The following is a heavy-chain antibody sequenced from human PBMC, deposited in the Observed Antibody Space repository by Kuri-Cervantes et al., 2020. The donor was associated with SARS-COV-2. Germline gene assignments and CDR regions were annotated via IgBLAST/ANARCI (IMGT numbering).Heavy chain of an antibody. J-gene: IGHJ3*02. CDR3: ARTYDTVTGDAFDI. V-gene: IGHV4-34*01. CDR1: GGSFSGYY. D-gene: IGHD4-11*01. CDR2: INHSGST. Sequence: SETLSLTCAVYGGSFSGYYWSWIRQPPGKGLEWIGEINHSGSTNYNPSLKSRVTISVDTSKNQFPLKLSSVTAADTAGYYCARTYDTVTGDAFDIWGQGTMVTVSS.